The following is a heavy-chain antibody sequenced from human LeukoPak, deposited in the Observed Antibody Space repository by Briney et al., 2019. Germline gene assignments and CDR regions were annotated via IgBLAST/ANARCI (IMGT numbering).Heavy chain of an antibody. J-gene: IGHJ5*02. CDR2: IYYSGST. CDR3: ARYRRSNYVDP. V-gene: IGHV4-31*03. D-gene: IGHD4-11*01. Sequence: SETLSLTCTVSGYSISSGDYYWSWIRHHPGEGLEWIGNIYYSGSTYYNPALKSRITISVATSKNQCSLNLDSVTAADTAVYYCARYRRSNYVDPGGQGTLVTVSS. CDR1: GYSISSGDYY.